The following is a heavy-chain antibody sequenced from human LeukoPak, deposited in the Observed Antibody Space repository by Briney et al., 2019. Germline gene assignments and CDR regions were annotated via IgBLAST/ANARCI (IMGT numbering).Heavy chain of an antibody. CDR2: ISYDGSAT. CDR3: AKVAMVRGVIMGRSFDY. J-gene: IGHJ4*02. D-gene: IGHD3-10*01. CDR1: GFTFSTYP. Sequence: GGSLRLSCIASGFTFSTYPMHWVRQAPGKGLEWVAVISYDGSATSYAESVKGRFTFSRDNSKNTLYLQMNSLRGEDTAVYYCAKVAMVRGVIMGRSFDYWGQGTLVTVSS. V-gene: IGHV3-30*04.